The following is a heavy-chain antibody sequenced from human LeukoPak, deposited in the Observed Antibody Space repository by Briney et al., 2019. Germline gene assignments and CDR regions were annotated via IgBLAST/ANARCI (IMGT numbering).Heavy chain of an antibody. CDR3: ARDDYYDSSDNYSNLFDY. J-gene: IGHJ4*02. CDR1: GYTFTGYY. V-gene: IGHV1-2*02. Sequence: ASVKVSCKASGYTFTGYYMHWVRQAPGQGLEWMGWINPNSGGTNYAQKFQGRVTMTRDTSISTAYMELSRLRSDDTAVYYCARDDYYDSSDNYSNLFDYWGQGTLVTVSS. D-gene: IGHD3-22*01. CDR2: INPNSGGT.